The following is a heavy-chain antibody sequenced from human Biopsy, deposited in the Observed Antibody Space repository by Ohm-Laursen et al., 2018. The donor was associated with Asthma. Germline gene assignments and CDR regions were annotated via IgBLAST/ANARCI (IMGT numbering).Heavy chain of an antibody. CDR3: ARGGYYGDRRQHHGMDL. CDR2: ITPESGGT. Sequence: SSVKVSCKASGYSFTDYHLHWVRQAPGQGLEWMGRITPESGGTTYAQKFQGRVTMTRDRSISTAYMELSSLKSDDTAVYYCARGGYYGDRRQHHGMDLWGQGTTVTVSS. J-gene: IGHJ6*02. V-gene: IGHV1-2*06. CDR1: GYSFTDYH. D-gene: IGHD4-17*01.